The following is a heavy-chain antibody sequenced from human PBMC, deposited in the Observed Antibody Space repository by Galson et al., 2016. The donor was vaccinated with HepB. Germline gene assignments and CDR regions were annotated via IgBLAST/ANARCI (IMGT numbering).Heavy chain of an antibody. CDR2: IKHDDRT. CDR1: GASISSNNW. CDR3: ARILAGCSSYSCYLDS. J-gene: IGHJ5*01. V-gene: IGHV4-4*02. D-gene: IGHD2-2*01. Sequence: ETLSLTCAVSGASISSNNWWTWVRQPPGKGLEWIGEIKHDDRTNYNPSLESRVTISVDTSKNHFSLKLNSVTAADTAVYYCARILAGCSSYSCYLDSWGQGTLVTVSS.